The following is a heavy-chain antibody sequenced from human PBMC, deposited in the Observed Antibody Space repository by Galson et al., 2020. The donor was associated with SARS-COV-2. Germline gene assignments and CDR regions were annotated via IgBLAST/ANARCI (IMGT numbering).Heavy chain of an antibody. CDR2: ISAYDGNT. CDR1: GYTFTSYG. D-gene: IGHD5-12*01. CDR3: ARDGISGVATSLHYYGMDV. J-gene: IGHJ6*02. V-gene: IGHV1-18*01. Sequence: GESLKISCKASGYTFTSYGISWVRQAPGQGLEWMGWISAYDGNTNYAQKLQGRVTMTTDTSTSTAYMELRSLRSDDTAVYYCARDGISGVATSLHYYGMDVWGQGTTVTVSS.